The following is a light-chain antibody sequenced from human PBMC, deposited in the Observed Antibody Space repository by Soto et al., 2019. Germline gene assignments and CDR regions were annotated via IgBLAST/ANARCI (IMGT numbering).Light chain of an antibody. J-gene: IGLJ1*01. V-gene: IGLV2-8*01. CDR2: EVS. CDR1: SSDVGDYNY. CDR3: SSYAGSTDV. Sequence: QSVLTQPPSASGSPGQSVTISCTGTSSDVGDYNYVSWYQQHPGKAPKLMIYEVSKRPSGVPDRFSGSKSGNTASLTVSGLQAEDEADYYCSSYAGSTDVFGTGTKLTVL.